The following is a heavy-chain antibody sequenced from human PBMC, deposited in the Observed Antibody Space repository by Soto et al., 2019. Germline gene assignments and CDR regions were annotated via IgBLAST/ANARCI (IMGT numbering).Heavy chain of an antibody. J-gene: IGHJ3*02. CDR3: VKEKSVMYSGYDAFDI. Sequence: GGSLRLSCAASGFDFKSYEMDWVRQAPGKGLEWVAYIKSGASTIFYTDSAKGRFTISRDDVKNLLFLEMNNLSAEDTAVYYCVKEKSVMYSGYDAFDIWGHGTLVTVSS. D-gene: IGHD5-12*01. V-gene: IGHV3-48*03. CDR1: GFDFKSYE. CDR2: IKSGASTI.